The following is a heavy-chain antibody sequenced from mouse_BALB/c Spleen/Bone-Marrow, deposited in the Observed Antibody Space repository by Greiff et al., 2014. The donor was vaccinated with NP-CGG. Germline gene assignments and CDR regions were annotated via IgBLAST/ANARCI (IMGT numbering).Heavy chain of an antibody. V-gene: IGHV5-4*02. Sequence: EVQLQQSGGGLVKPGGSLKLSCAASGFTFSDYYMYWVRRTPEKRLEWVATISDGGGYTYYPDSVWGRFTISRDNAKNNLYLQMSSLKSEDTAMYYCARSGEGYGAMDYWGQGTSVTVFS. CDR3: ARSGEGYGAMDY. J-gene: IGHJ4*01. CDR2: ISDGGGYT. CDR1: GFTFSDYY. D-gene: IGHD2-10*02.